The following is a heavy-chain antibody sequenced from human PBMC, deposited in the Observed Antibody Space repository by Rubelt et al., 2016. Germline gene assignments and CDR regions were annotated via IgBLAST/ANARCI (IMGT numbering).Heavy chain of an antibody. CDR3: ARDRRPLSGYYGFDY. Sequence: EVQLVESGGGLVQPGGSLRLSCAASGFTFSSYSMNWVRQAPGKGLEWVSYISSSSSTIYYADSVKGRFTISRDNSKNTLYLQMNSLRAEDTAVYYCARDRRPLSGYYGFDYWGQGTLVTVSS. J-gene: IGHJ4*02. V-gene: IGHV3-48*01. D-gene: IGHD3-3*01. CDR2: ISSSSSTI. CDR1: GFTFSSYS.